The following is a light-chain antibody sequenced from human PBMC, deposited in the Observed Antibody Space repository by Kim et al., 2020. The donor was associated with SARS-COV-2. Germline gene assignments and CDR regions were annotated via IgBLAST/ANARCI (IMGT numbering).Light chain of an antibody. CDR3: QAWDSSTAVV. CDR1: KLGDKY. Sequence: SPDHTASITCSRDKLGDKYACWYQQKPGQSPVLVIYQDSKRPSGIPERFSGSNSGNTATLTISGTQAMDEADYYCQAWDSSTAVVFGGGTQLTVL. J-gene: IGLJ2*01. CDR2: QDS. V-gene: IGLV3-1*01.